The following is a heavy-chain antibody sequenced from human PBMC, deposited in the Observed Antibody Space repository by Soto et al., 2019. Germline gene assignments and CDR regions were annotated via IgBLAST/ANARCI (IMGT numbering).Heavy chain of an antibody. J-gene: IGHJ4*02. CDR1: GFTFSSYG. Sequence: QVQLVESGGGVVQPGRSLRLSCAASGFTFSSYGMHWVRQAPGKGLEWVAVISYDGSNKYYADSVKGRFTISRDNSKNTLYLQMNTLRAVDTAVYYCAKGLDYDILTGYDYWGQGTLVTVSS. V-gene: IGHV3-30*18. D-gene: IGHD3-9*01. CDR2: ISYDGSNK. CDR3: AKGLDYDILTGYDY.